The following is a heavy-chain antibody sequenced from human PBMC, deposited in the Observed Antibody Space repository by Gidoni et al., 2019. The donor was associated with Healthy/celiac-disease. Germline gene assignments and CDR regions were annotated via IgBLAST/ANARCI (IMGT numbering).Heavy chain of an antibody. CDR2: IIPIFGTD. V-gene: IGHV1-69*06. CDR1: GGTFSSYA. Sequence: QVQLVQSGAEVKKPGSSVKVSCKASGGTFSSYAISWVRQAPGQGLEWMGGIIPIFGTDNYAQKFQGRGTITADKSTSTAYMELSSLRSEDTAVYYCARVGLDKDYGSGFDYWGQGTLVTVSS. D-gene: IGHD2-15*01. CDR3: ARVGLDKDYGSGFDY. J-gene: IGHJ4*02.